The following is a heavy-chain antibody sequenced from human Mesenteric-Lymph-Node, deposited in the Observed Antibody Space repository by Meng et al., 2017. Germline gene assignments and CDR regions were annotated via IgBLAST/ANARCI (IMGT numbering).Heavy chain of an antibody. CDR1: GFTVSSNY. CDR3: AKDFKGVLPEAFDL. CDR2: ISTSGDST. Sequence: GESLKISCAASGFTVSSNYMSWVRQAPGKGLEWVSGISTSGDSTYYADSVKGRFTISRDNSKNTLSLQMNSLRAEDTAKYYCAKDFKGVLPEAFDLCGQGTMVTVSS. D-gene: IGHD1-14*01. J-gene: IGHJ3*01. V-gene: IGHV3-23*01.